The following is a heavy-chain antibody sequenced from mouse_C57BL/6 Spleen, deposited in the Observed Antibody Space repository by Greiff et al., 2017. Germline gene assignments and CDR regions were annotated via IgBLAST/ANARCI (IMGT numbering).Heavy chain of an antibody. J-gene: IGHJ2*01. D-gene: IGHD2-4*01. V-gene: IGHV1-64*01. CDR1: GYTFTSYW. Sequence: QVQLQQPGAELVKPGASVKLSCKASGYTFTSYWMHWVKQRPGQGLEWIGMIHPNSGSTNYNEKFKSKATLTVDKSSSTAYMQRSSLTSEDSAVYYCARRYDYDGYYVDYWGQGTTLTVSS. CDR2: IHPNSGST. CDR3: ARRYDYDGYYVDY.